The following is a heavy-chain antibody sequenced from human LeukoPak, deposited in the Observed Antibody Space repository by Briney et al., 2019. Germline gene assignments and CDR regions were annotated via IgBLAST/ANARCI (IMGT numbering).Heavy chain of an antibody. V-gene: IGHV4-34*01. CDR3: ARGRVWFGELLPSRSIAFDY. Sequence: SETLSLTCAVYGGSFSGYYWSWIRQPPGKGLEWIGEINHSGSTNYNPSLKSRVAISVDTSKNQFPLKLSSVTAADTAVYYCARGRVWFGELLPSRSIAFDYWGQGTLVTVSS. J-gene: IGHJ4*02. CDR2: INHSGST. CDR1: GGSFSGYY. D-gene: IGHD3-10*01.